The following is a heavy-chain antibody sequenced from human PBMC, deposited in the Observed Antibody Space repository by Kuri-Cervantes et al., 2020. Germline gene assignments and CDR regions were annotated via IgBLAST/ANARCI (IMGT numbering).Heavy chain of an antibody. CDR2: INYRGTT. D-gene: IGHD4-11*01. CDR3: ARFLPTDAFDI. Sequence: SETLSLTCTVSGASITSFDHYWSWIRQHPGKGLEWIGSINYRGTTYYNPSLKNRISISLDTSKNQFSLKLTSVTAADTAVYYCARFLPTDAFDIWGQGTMVTVSS. CDR1: GASITSFDHY. V-gene: IGHV4-30-4*01. J-gene: IGHJ3*02.